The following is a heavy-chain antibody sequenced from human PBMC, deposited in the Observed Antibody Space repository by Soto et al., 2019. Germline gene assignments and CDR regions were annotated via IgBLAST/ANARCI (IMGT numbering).Heavy chain of an antibody. Sequence: KTSETLSLTCAVSGDSFSSSEWWSWVRQSPGKGLEWIGEIYYSGTTNYNPSLESRVTISIDKSKNHFSLRLTSVTAADTAVYYCARLMIAPPYSWFDPWGQGTLVTVSS. D-gene: IGHD3-22*01. CDR3: ARLMIAPPYSWFDP. CDR1: GDSFSSSEW. J-gene: IGHJ5*02. V-gene: IGHV4-4*02. CDR2: IYYSGTT.